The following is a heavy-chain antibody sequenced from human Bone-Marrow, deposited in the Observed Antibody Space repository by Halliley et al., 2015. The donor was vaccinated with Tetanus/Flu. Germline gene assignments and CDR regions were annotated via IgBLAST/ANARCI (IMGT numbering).Heavy chain of an antibody. CDR1: GYIFINYG. CDR2: INTYTGDT. CDR3: ARDSPDHQDFKTTACYIDL. Sequence: QLVQSGAEAKRPGASVKVSCKASGYIFINYGIAWLRQAPGRGPEWVGWINTYTGDTLYAPNLQGRVTLTTDTSTSTAYMELRSLISADTAPYSCARDSPDHQDFKTTACYIDLLGQGTLVTVSS. J-gene: IGHJ4*02. D-gene: IGHD1-7*01. V-gene: IGHV1-18*01.